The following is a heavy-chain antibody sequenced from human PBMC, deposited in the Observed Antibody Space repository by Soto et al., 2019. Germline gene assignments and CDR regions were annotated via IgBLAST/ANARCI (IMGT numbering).Heavy chain of an antibody. Sequence: QLHLQESGPGLVKPSETLSLICTVSGDSFSTSNYYWGWIRQPPGKGLEWIGNIFYGGGTGVTYYNPSLKSRVIISVDTSKNQFSLKLRSITAADTAFYFCARRGGGDSLFDSWGQGKLVTVSS. J-gene: IGHJ4*02. V-gene: IGHV4-39*01. CDR2: IFYGGGTGVT. CDR3: ARRGGGDSLFDS. CDR1: GDSFSTSNYY. D-gene: IGHD4-17*01.